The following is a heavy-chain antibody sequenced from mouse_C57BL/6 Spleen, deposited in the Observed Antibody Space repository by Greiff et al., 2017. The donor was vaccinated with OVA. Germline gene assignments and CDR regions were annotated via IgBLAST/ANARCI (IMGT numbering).Heavy chain of an antibody. CDR3: ARESDYYGSSPSWYFDV. Sequence: QVQLQQPGAELVKPGASVKMSCKASGYTFTSYWITWVKQRPGQGLEWIGDIYPGSGSTNYNEKFKSKATLTVDTSSSTAYMQLSSLTSEDSAVYYCARESDYYGSSPSWYFDVWGTGTTVTVSS. CDR1: GYTFTSYW. V-gene: IGHV1-55*01. D-gene: IGHD1-1*01. J-gene: IGHJ1*03. CDR2: IYPGSGST.